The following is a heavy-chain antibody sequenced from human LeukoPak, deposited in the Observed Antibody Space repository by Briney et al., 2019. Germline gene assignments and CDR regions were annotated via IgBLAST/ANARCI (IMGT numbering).Heavy chain of an antibody. Sequence: ASVKVSCKASGYTFTSYYMHWVRQAPGQGLEWMGIINPSGGSTSYAQKFQGRVTMTRNTSISTAYMELSSLRSEDTAVYYCARGLLSGSYYYWGQGTLVTVSS. J-gene: IGHJ4*02. V-gene: IGHV1-46*01. D-gene: IGHD1-26*01. CDR3: ARGLLSGSYYY. CDR1: GYTFTSYY. CDR2: INPSGGST.